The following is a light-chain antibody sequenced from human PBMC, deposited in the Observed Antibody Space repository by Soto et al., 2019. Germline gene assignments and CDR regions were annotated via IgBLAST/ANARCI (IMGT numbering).Light chain of an antibody. CDR2: AAS. Sequence: DIQMTQSPSSLSASVGDRVTITCRASQSISSYLNWYQQKPGKAPKLLIYAASSLQSGVPSRFSGSVSGTEFTLTISSLQPEDFATYYCQQSYSTLSITFGQGTRLEIK. V-gene: IGKV1-39*01. J-gene: IGKJ5*01. CDR1: QSISSY. CDR3: QQSYSTLSIT.